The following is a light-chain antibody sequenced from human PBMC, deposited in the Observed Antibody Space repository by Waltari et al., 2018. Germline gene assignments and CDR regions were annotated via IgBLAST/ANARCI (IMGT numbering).Light chain of an antibody. J-gene: IGLJ3*02. CDR3: QSTDSSSTYTV. CDR2: KDT. V-gene: IGLV3-25*03. Sequence: SSALPPPPSLSVSPGQTATLACSGDPLPHLYASWYQQKPGQAPLLVISKDTERPSGIPERFSGSSSGTTVTLTISGVRAEDEGDYYCQSTDSSSTYTVFGGGTKLTVL. CDR1: PLPHLY.